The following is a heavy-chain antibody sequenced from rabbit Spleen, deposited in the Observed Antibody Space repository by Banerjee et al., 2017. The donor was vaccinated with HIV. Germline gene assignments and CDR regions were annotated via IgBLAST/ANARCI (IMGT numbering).Heavy chain of an antibody. J-gene: IGHJ4*01. V-gene: IGHV1S47*01. CDR2: IYNGDGST. CDR3: ARDLAAWNSGSYAFNL. D-gene: IGHD1-1*01. CDR1: GFDFSSYG. Sequence: QEQLVESGGGLVQPGGSLKLSCKASGFDFSSYGVSWVRQAPGKGPEWIACIYNGDGSTYYPNWVNGRFTISKTSSTTVTLQMTSLTAADTATYFCARDLAAWNSGSYAFNLWGPGTLVTVS.